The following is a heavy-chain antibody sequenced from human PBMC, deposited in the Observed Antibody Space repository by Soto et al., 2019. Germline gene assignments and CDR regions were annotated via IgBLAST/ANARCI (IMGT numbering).Heavy chain of an antibody. Sequence: EVQLVESGGGLVQPGGSLRLSCEASGFTFSSYWMHWVRQSPGKGLEWVSRIKGDESSTSYAESVKGRFTISRDNARDTLYLQMNSLRAEDTAVYYCARGIRNYYGSDYWGQGTLVTVSS. CDR2: IKGDESST. CDR1: GFTFSSYW. CDR3: ARGIRNYYGSDY. D-gene: IGHD3-10*01. V-gene: IGHV3-74*01. J-gene: IGHJ4*02.